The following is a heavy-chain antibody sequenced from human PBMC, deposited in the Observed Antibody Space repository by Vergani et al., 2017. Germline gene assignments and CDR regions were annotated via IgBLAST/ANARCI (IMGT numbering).Heavy chain of an antibody. Sequence: VQLVESGGGLVKPGGSLRLSCAASGFTFSSYEMNWVRQAPGKGLEWVSYISSSGSTIYYADSVKGRFTISRDNAKNSLYLQMNSLRAEDTAVYYCATVLVGATTFDYWGQGTLVTVSS. CDR3: ATVLVGATTFDY. D-gene: IGHD1-26*01. J-gene: IGHJ4*02. CDR2: ISSSGSTI. CDR1: GFTFSSYE. V-gene: IGHV3-48*03.